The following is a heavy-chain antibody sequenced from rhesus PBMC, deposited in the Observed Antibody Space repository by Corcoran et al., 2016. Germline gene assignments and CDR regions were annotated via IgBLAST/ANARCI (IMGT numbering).Heavy chain of an antibody. D-gene: IGHD6-43*01. V-gene: IGHV4-122*02. J-gene: IGHJ5-1*01. CDR2: ITDRGSN. Sequence: QVQLQESGPGLVKPSETLSLTCAVSGGSISSGYYYWSWIRQPPGTGLEWIGYITDRGSNSYNPSVKSRVTISRDTSKNQFSLKLSAGTAADTAVYYCARETAATWYNRFDVWGAGVLVTVSS. CDR1: GGSISSGYYY. CDR3: ARETAATWYNRFDV.